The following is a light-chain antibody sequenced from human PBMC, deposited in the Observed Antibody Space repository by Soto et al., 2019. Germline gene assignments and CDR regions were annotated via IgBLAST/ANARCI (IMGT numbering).Light chain of an antibody. J-gene: IGLJ2*01. Sequence: QSALTQPPSVSGSPGQSVTISCTGTTSDVGAYNRVSWYQQPPGTAPKLIIFEVGNRPSGVPDRFSGTKSGNTASLTISGLQAEDEADYYCSSYTSSTTLVFGGGTKLTVL. CDR2: EVG. CDR1: TSDVGAYNR. CDR3: SSYTSSTTLV. V-gene: IGLV2-18*02.